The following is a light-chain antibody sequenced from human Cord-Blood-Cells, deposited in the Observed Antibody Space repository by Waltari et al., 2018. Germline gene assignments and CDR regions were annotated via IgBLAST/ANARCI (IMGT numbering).Light chain of an antibody. J-gene: IGLJ1*01. V-gene: IGLV3-1*01. CDR3: QAWDSSTGV. CDR2: QDS. CDR1: KLGDKY. Sequence: SYELTQPPSVSVSPGQTASITFSGDKLGDKYACWYQQKPGQSPVLVIYQDSQRPSGLPERFSRSNSGNTDPLTLNGDQAMDEADYYCQAWDSSTGVFGTGTKVTVL.